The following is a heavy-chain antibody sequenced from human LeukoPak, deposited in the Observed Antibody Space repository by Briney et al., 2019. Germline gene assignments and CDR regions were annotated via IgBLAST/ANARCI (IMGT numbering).Heavy chain of an antibody. Sequence: SETLSLTCAVSGGSISSSNWWSWVRQPPGKGLEWIGEIYHSGSTNYNPSLKSRVTISVDKSKNQFSLKLSSVTAAGTAVYYCARVNGSDYGDYADYWGQGTLVTVSS. CDR2: IYHSGST. CDR1: GGSISSSNW. V-gene: IGHV4-4*02. J-gene: IGHJ4*02. D-gene: IGHD4-17*01. CDR3: ARVNGSDYGDYADY.